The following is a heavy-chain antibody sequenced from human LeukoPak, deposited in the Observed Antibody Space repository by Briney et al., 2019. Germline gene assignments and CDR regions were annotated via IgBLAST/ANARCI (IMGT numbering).Heavy chain of an antibody. V-gene: IGHV1-24*01. CDR2: FDPEDGET. Sequence: GASVRVSCKASGYTFTGYYIHWVRQAPGKGLEWMGGFDPEDGETIYAQKFQGRVTMTEDTSTDTAYMELSNLRSEDTAVYYCATDFVGFDYWGQGTLVTVSS. J-gene: IGHJ4*02. CDR3: ATDFVGFDY. CDR1: GYTFTGYY. D-gene: IGHD3-10*01.